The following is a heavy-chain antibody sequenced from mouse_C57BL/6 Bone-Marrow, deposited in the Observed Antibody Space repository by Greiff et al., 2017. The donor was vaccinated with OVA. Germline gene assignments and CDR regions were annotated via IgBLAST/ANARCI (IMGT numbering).Heavy chain of an antibody. CDR3: ARKTAQATGFAY. J-gene: IGHJ3*01. CDR2: IDPSDSYT. V-gene: IGHV1-59*01. Sequence: QVQLQQSGAELVRPGTSVKLSCKASGYTFTSYWMHWVKQRPGQGLEWIGVIDPSDSYTNYNQKFKSKATLTVDTSSSTAYMQLSSLTSEDSAVYYCARKTAQATGFAYWGQGTLVTVSA. D-gene: IGHD3-2*02. CDR1: GYTFTSYW.